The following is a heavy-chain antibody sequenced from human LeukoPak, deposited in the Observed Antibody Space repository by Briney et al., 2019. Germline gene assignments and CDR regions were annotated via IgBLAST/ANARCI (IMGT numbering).Heavy chain of an antibody. CDR1: GFTFSSYS. CDR2: ISSSSSYI. CDR3: ARDLSSSNYFDY. V-gene: IGHV3-21*01. Sequence: SGGSLRLSCAASGFTFSSYSMNWVRQAPGKGLEWVSSISSSSSYIYYADSVKGRFTISRDNAKNSLYLQMNSLRAEDTAVYYCARDLSSSNYFDYWGQGTLVTVSS. D-gene: IGHD6-6*01. J-gene: IGHJ4*02.